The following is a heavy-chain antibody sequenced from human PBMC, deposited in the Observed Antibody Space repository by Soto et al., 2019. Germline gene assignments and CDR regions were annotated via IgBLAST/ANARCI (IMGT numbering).Heavy chain of an antibody. CDR3: AKVKYYYVSGGNPPVGY. CDR1: GFTFGSYA. J-gene: IGHJ4*02. D-gene: IGHD3-10*02. CDR2: ISANSVST. Sequence: PGGSLRLSCAASGFTFGSYAMSWVRQAPGKGLEWVSTISANSVSTYYADSVQGRFTISRDNSKNTLYLQVNSLGAEDTAVYYCAKVKYYYVSGGNPPVGYWGQGTVVTVSS. V-gene: IGHV3-23*01.